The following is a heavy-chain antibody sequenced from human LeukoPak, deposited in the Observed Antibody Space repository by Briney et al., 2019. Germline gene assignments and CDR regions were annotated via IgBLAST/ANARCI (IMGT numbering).Heavy chain of an antibody. Sequence: SETLSLTCSVSGGSISSSSFYWGWIRQPPGKGLEWIGSISYTGSTYYNPSLKSRVTISVDTSKNQFSLRLNSVTAADTAVYYCARAYFSSWYMNWFDPWGQGTLVTVSS. J-gene: IGHJ5*02. D-gene: IGHD6-13*01. CDR1: GGSISSSSFY. CDR3: ARAYFSSWYMNWFDP. V-gene: IGHV4-39*01. CDR2: ISYTGST.